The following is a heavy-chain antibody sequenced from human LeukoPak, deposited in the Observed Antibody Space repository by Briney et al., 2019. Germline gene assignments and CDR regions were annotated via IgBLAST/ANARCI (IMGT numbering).Heavy chain of an antibody. CDR2: ISGSGRST. Sequence: GGSLRLSCAASGITFSSYAMSWVRQAPGKGLEWVSGISGSGRSTFYADSVKGRFTISRDNSKNTLYLQMNSLRAEDTAVYYCARGRAVGAKGDLGYWGQGTLVTVSS. CDR1: GITFSSYA. D-gene: IGHD1-26*01. V-gene: IGHV3-23*01. CDR3: ARGRAVGAKGDLGY. J-gene: IGHJ4*02.